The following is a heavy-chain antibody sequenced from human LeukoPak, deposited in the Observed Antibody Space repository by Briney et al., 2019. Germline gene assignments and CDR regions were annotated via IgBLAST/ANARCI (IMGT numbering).Heavy chain of an antibody. CDR2: MNPNSGNT. Sequence: GASVKVSCKASGYTFTSYDINWVRQATGQGLEWMGWMNPNSGNTGYAQKFQGRVTMTRNTSICTAYMELSSLRSEDTAVYYCARIHDFWSGSQNWFDPWGQGTLVTVSS. V-gene: IGHV1-8*01. D-gene: IGHD3-3*01. J-gene: IGHJ5*02. CDR1: GYTFTSYD. CDR3: ARIHDFWSGSQNWFDP.